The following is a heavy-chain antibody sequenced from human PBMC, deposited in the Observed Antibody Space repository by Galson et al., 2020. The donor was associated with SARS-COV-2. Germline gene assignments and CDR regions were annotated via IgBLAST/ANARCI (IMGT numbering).Heavy chain of an antibody. J-gene: IGHJ4*02. Sequence: SQTLSLTCAVSGGSISSGGYSWSWIRKPPGKGLEWIGYIYKTGSAYYSPSLRSRVSVSIVSSNQFSLKLTSVTAADTAVYYCARMGATSTYVDDWGQGTLVTVSS. D-gene: IGHD1-26*01. CDR1: GGSISSGGYS. V-gene: IGHV4-30-4*07. CDR3: ARMGATSTYVDD. CDR2: IYKTGSA.